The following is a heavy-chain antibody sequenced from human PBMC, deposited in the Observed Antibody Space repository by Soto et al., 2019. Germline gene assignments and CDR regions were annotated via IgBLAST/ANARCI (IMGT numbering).Heavy chain of an antibody. Sequence: EVQLVESGGGLVKPGGSLRLSCAASGFTFSSYSMNWVRQAPGKGLEWVSSISSSSSYIYYADSVKGRFTISRDNAKNSLYLQMNSLRAEDTAVYYCARDYRPRSAGGSLFDPWGQGTLVTVSS. V-gene: IGHV3-21*01. CDR3: ARDYRPRSAGGSLFDP. D-gene: IGHD1-26*01. J-gene: IGHJ5*02. CDR2: ISSSSSYI. CDR1: GFTFSSYS.